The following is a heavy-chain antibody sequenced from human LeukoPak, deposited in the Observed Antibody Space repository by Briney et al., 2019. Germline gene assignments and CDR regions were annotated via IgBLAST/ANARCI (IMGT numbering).Heavy chain of an antibody. Sequence: GGSLRLSCAASGFTFSNYAMSWVRQAPGKGLEWVSGISGSGDSTYYADSVKGRFTISRDNSKNTLYLQMNSLRAEDTAVYYCAKDMVRPKWANYYYGMDVWGQGTTVTVSS. J-gene: IGHJ6*02. CDR3: AKDMVRPKWANYYYGMDV. CDR2: ISGSGDST. CDR1: GFTFSNYA. D-gene: IGHD3-10*01. V-gene: IGHV3-23*01.